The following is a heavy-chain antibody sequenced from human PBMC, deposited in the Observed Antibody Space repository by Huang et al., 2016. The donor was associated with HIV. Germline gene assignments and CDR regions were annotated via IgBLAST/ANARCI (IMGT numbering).Heavy chain of an antibody. D-gene: IGHD3-3*01. Sequence: QILLIESGGGVVQPGRSLRLSCAASGFTFSSYGMHWVRQAPGKGLEWVAVISYYEDNKSYADSVRGRFTISRDNSKNTLYLQMNSLRIEDTAVYYCARGPIRFLAWLLNFDYWGQGALVTVSS. V-gene: IGHV3-30*03. CDR1: GFTFSSYG. CDR2: ISYYEDNK. CDR3: ARGPIRFLAWLLNFDY. J-gene: IGHJ4*02.